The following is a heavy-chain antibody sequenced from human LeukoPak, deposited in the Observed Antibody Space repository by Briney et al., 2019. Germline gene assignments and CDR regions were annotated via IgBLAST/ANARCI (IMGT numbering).Heavy chain of an antibody. CDR1: GDSVSSGSYY. Sequence: PSGTLSLTCTVSGDSVSSGSYYLSWIRQPPGKGLDWIAYMSPSGTTNYNPSLKSRVTTSVDTSRTQFSLRLSSVTAADTAVYYCARLDYGDGTDYWGQGTLVTVSS. CDR2: MSPSGTT. CDR3: ARLDYGDGTDY. V-gene: IGHV4-61*01. J-gene: IGHJ4*02. D-gene: IGHD4-17*01.